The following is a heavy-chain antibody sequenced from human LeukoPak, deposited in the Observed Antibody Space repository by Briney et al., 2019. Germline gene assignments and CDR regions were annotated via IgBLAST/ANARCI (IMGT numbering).Heavy chain of an antibody. D-gene: IGHD6-13*01. CDR2: IYYSGST. CDR1: GGSISSSSYY. CDR3: ARLIAAADRDPYYFDY. Sequence: SETLSLTCTVSGGSISSSSYYWGWIRQPPGKGLEWIRSIYYSGSTYYNPSLKSRVTISVDTSKNQFSLKLSSVTAADTAVYYCARLIAAADRDPYYFDYWGQGTLVTVSS. V-gene: IGHV4-39*01. J-gene: IGHJ4*02.